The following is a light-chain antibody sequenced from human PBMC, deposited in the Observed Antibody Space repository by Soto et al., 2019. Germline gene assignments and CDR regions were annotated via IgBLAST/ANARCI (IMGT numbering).Light chain of an antibody. V-gene: IGKV1-9*01. CDR3: QQLNSYPPWT. CDR1: QGISSY. CDR2: AAS. J-gene: IGKJ1*01. Sequence: IQLTPSPSSLSASVGDRVTITCRASQGISSYLAWYQQKPGKAPKVLIYAASTLQSGVPSRFSGSGSGTDFTLTISSLQPEDFATYYCQQLNSYPPWTFGQGTKVEIK.